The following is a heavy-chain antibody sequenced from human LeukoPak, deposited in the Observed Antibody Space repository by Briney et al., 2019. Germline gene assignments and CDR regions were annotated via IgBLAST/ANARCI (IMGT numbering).Heavy chain of an antibody. CDR1: GFTFSSYG. V-gene: IGHV3-48*04. J-gene: IGHJ5*02. CDR3: ARAAGWFDP. CDR2: ISSSSNNI. Sequence: GGSLRSSCAASGFTFSSYGMHWVRQAPGKGLEWVSYISSSSNNIHYANSVRGRFTISRDNAKNSVYLQMNSLRAEDTAIYYCARAAGWFDPWGQGTLVTVSS.